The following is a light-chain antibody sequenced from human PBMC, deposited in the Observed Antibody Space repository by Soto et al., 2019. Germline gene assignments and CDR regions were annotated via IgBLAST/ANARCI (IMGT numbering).Light chain of an antibody. J-gene: IGLJ1*01. CDR3: SSYTSSSTLYV. CDR2: EVS. CDR1: SSDIGASNY. V-gene: IGLV2-14*01. Sequence: QSALTQPASVSGSPGQSITVSCTGTSSDIGASNYVSWYQQHPGKAPKLIISEVSNRPSGISNRFSGSKSGNTASLTISGLQAEDEATYYCSSYTSSSTLYVFGTGTQLTVL.